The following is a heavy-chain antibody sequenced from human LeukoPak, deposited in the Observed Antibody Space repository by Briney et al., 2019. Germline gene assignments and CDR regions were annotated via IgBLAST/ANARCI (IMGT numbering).Heavy chain of an antibody. D-gene: IGHD3-10*01. J-gene: IGHJ4*02. CDR2: IGGSGSTT. CDR1: GLTFGNYG. CDR3: AEVESSYCRI. V-gene: IGHV3-23*01. Sequence: PGGSLRLSCVASGLTFGNYGMNWVRQAPGKGLEWVSPIGGSGSTTYYADSVRGRFTISRDNSKNSMYLQMSSLRAEDTAIYYCAEVESSYCRIWGQGTLVTVYS.